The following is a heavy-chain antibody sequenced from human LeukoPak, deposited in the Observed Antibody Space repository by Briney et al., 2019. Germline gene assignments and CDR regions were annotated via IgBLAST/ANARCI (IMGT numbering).Heavy chain of an antibody. V-gene: IGHV3-48*03. CDR3: ARDRYYYGSGSFDY. CDR2: ISSSGSTI. CDR1: GFTFSSYE. Sequence: GGSLRLSCAASGFTFSSYEMNWVRQAPGKGLEWVSYISSSGSTIYYADSVKGRFAISRDNAKNSLYLQMNSLRAEDTAVYYCARDRYYYGSGSFDYWGQGTLVTVSS. D-gene: IGHD3-10*01. J-gene: IGHJ4*02.